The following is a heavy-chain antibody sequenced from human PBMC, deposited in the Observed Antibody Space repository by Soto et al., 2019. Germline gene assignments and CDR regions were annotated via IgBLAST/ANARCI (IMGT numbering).Heavy chain of an antibody. V-gene: IGHV4-34*01. CDR1: GGSFSGYY. Sequence: SETLSLTCAVYGGSFSGYYWSWIRQPPGKGLEWIGEINHSGSTNYNPSLKSRVTISVDTSKNQFSLKLSSVTAADTAVYYCARGPLGGGYSYGYDLDYWGQGTLVTVSS. J-gene: IGHJ4*02. D-gene: IGHD5-18*01. CDR2: INHSGST. CDR3: ARGPLGGGYSYGYDLDY.